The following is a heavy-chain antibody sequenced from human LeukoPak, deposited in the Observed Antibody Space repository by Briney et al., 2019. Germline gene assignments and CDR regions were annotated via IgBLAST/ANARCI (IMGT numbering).Heavy chain of an antibody. J-gene: IGHJ4*02. V-gene: IGHV4-38-2*02. CDR2: IYHSGST. Sequence: SETLSLTCTVSGYSISSGYYWGWIRQPPGKGLEWIGSIYHSGSTYYNPSLKSRVTISVDTSKNQFSLKLSSVTAADTAVYYCARAPPRRTYYYDSSGKPRGWYYFDYWGQGTLVTVSS. D-gene: IGHD3-22*01. CDR1: GYSISSGYY. CDR3: ARAPPRRTYYYDSSGKPRGWYYFDY.